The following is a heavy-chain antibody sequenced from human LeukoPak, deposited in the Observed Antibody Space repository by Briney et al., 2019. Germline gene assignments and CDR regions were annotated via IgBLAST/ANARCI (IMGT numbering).Heavy chain of an antibody. CDR1: GGCISSGGYY. V-gene: IGHV4-31*03. CDR2: IYYSAST. J-gene: IGHJ3*02. Sequence: PSETLSLTCTVSGGCISSGGYYGSWIRQHPGKGLGWVGYIYYSASTYYNPSLKSRVTISVDTSKNQFSLKLSSVTAADTAVYYCARAEDPTRAFDIWGQGTMVTVSS. CDR3: ARAEDPTRAFDI.